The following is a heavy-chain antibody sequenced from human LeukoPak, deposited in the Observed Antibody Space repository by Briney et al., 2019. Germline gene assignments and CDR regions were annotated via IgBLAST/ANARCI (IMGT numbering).Heavy chain of an antibody. CDR3: ARGEGTMVRGAYYFDY. D-gene: IGHD3-10*01. CDR1: GGSISSNTYY. Sequence: SETLSLTCTVSGGSISSNTYYWGWIRQPPGKGLEWIGSLYYVGSPYYNPSLKSRVTMSVDTSKNQFSLKLSSVTAADTAVYYCARGEGTMVRGAYYFDYWGQGTLVTVSS. V-gene: IGHV4-39*07. J-gene: IGHJ4*02. CDR2: LYYVGSP.